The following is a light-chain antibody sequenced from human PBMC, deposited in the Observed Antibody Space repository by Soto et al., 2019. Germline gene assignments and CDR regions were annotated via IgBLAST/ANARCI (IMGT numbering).Light chain of an antibody. Sequence: DIRMAQSPSSVSASVGDIVTITCRASQDIRSWLTWYQQKPGKAPKLLIYAASTLQSGVPSRFSGSGSGTDFTLTINSLQPEDFATYYCQQANAFPHTFGQGTKLEIK. V-gene: IGKV1-12*01. CDR2: AAS. J-gene: IGKJ2*01. CDR1: QDIRSW. CDR3: QQANAFPHT.